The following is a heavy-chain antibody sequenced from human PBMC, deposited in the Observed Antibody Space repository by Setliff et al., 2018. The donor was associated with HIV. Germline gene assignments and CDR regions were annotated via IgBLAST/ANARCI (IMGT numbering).Heavy chain of an antibody. V-gene: IGHV1-69-2*01. CDR1: GYTFIDYY. Sequence: GASVKVSCKSSGYTFIDYYIHWVRQAPGKGLEWMGRVDPEDGETMYAEKFQGRVTITADTSTDTAYMELSSLRSEDTAIYYCATLRLTGDSVDYWGQGTLVTVSS. CDR2: VDPEDGET. CDR3: ATLRLTGDSVDY. J-gene: IGHJ4*02. D-gene: IGHD7-27*01.